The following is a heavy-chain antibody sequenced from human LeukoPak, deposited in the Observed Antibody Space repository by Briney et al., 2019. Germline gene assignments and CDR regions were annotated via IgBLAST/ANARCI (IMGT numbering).Heavy chain of an antibody. D-gene: IGHD2-15*01. Sequence: SVKVSCKASGGTFSRYTISWVRQAPGEGLEWMGRIIPILGIANYAPKFQGRVTITADKSTSTAYMELSSLRSEDTAVYYCAREGVAATLNWFDPWGQGTLVTVSS. CDR1: GGTFSRYT. J-gene: IGHJ5*02. CDR3: AREGVAATLNWFDP. CDR2: IIPILGIA. V-gene: IGHV1-69*04.